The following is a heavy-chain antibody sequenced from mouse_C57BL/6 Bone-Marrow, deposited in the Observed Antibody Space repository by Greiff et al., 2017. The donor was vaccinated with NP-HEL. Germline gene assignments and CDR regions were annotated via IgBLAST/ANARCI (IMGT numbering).Heavy chain of an antibody. Sequence: EVKVEESGPGLVKPSQSLSLTCSVTGYSITSGYYWNWIRQFPGNKLEWMGYISYDGSNNYNPSLKNRISITRDTSKNQFFLKLNSVTTEDTATYYCARGKRLYYFDYWGQGTTLSVSS. D-gene: IGHD1-2*01. J-gene: IGHJ2*01. CDR3: ARGKRLYYFDY. CDR1: GYSITSGYY. CDR2: ISYDGSN. V-gene: IGHV3-6*01.